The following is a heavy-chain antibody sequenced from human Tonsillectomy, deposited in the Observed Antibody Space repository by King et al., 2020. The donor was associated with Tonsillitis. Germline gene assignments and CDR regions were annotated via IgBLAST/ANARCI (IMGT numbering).Heavy chain of an antibody. V-gene: IGHV1-18*01. Sequence: QLVQSGAEVKKPGASVKVSCKASGYTFTSYGFSWVRQAPGQGLEWMGWISAYNGNTNYAQKLQGRVTMTTDTSTSSAYMELRSLRSDDTAVYYWGRVLMVRGFIIQEPFDYGGREPWSPSPQ. CDR3: GRVLMVRGFIIQEPFDY. J-gene: IGHJ4*02. D-gene: IGHD3-10*01. CDR1: GYTFTSYG. CDR2: ISAYNGNT.